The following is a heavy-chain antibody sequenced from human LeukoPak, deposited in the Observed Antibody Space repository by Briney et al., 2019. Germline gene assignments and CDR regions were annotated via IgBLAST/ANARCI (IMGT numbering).Heavy chain of an antibody. CDR1: GFTFSTYS. V-gene: IGHV3-30*02. CDR2: IRYDGSNK. D-gene: IGHD3-10*01. Sequence: PGGSLRLSCAASGFTFSTYSMNWVRQAPGKGLEWVAFIRYDGSNKYYADSVKGRFTISRDNSKNTLNLQMNSLRAEDTAVYYCAKNLGLPGYMDVWGKGTTVTISS. J-gene: IGHJ6*03. CDR3: AKNLGLPGYMDV.